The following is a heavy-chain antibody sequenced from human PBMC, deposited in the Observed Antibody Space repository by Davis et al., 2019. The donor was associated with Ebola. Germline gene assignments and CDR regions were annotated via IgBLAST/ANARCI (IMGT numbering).Heavy chain of an antibody. Sequence: GESLKISCAASGFTFSSYEMNWVRQAPGKGLEWVSYISSSGSTIYYADSVKGRFTISRDNAKNSLYLQMNSLRAEDTAVYYCARVGGTMVRGVIGYWGQGTLVTVSS. V-gene: IGHV3-48*03. CDR2: ISSSGSTI. CDR1: GFTFSSYE. J-gene: IGHJ4*02. D-gene: IGHD3-10*01. CDR3: ARVGGTMVRGVIGY.